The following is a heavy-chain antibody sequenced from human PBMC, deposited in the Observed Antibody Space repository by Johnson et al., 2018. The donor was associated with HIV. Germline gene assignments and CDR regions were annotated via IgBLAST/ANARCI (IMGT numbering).Heavy chain of an antibody. Sequence: MQLVESGGGVVQPGRSLRLSCAASGFTFSSYAMHWVRQAPGKGLEWVAVISYDGSVKYYADAVKGRFTISRDNSKNTLYLQMNSLRAEDTAVYYCARALTTDAFDIWGQGTMVTVSS. V-gene: IGHV3-30*04. J-gene: IGHJ3*02. CDR2: ISYDGSVK. CDR1: GFTFSSYA. CDR3: ARALTTDAFDI. D-gene: IGHD4-17*01.